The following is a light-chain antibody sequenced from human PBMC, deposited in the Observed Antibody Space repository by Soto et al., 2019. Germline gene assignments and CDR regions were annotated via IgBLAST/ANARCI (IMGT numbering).Light chain of an antibody. J-gene: IGKJ4*01. V-gene: IGKV3-15*01. CDR2: DAS. CDR3: QQYNKWPLT. Sequence: EIVMTQSPATLSVSPGERATLSCRASQSVSSNLSWYQQKPGQAPRLLIYDASTRATDIAARISGSGSGKEFTLTISSLQSEDFAFYYCQQYNKWPLTFGGGTKVEIK. CDR1: QSVSSN.